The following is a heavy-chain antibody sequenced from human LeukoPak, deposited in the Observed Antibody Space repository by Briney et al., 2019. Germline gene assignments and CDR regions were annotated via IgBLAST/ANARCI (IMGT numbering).Heavy chain of an antibody. CDR2: ISWNSGSI. V-gene: IGHV3-9*03. Sequence: GGSLGLSCAASGFTFDDYAMHWVRQAPGKGLEWVSGISWNSGSIGYADSVKGRFTISRDNAKNSLYLQMNSLRAEDMALYYCAKDMSYSGSNYYFDYWGQGTLVTVSS. J-gene: IGHJ4*02. CDR1: GFTFDDYA. D-gene: IGHD1-26*01. CDR3: AKDMSYSGSNYYFDY.